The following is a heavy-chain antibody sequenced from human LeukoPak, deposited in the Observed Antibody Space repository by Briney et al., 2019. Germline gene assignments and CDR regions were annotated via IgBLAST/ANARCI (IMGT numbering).Heavy chain of an antibody. CDR2: INTNTGNP. V-gene: IGHV7-4-1*02. Sequence: GASLNVSCKASGYTFTSYAMNWVRQAPGQGLEWMGRINTNTGNPTYAQAFTGRFVFSLDTSVSTAYLQISSLKAEDTAVYYCAREGPLVPAAIMKRESRYAFDIWGQGTMVTVSS. J-gene: IGHJ3*02. CDR3: AREGPLVPAAIMKRESRYAFDI. D-gene: IGHD2-2*02. CDR1: GYTFTSYA.